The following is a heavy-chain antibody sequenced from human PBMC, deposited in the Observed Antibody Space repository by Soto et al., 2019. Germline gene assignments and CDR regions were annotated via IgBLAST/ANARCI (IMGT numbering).Heavy chain of an antibody. CDR1: GFPFINYA. D-gene: IGHD3-10*01. CDR2: ISGSGGRT. V-gene: IGHV3-23*01. CDR3: AKEGVRDSSISLYFFDQ. J-gene: IGHJ4*02. Sequence: EVQLLDSGGGSVQPGGSLRLSCAASGFPFINYAMHWVRQAPGKGLEWVSAISGSGGRTYYGDSVKGRFTISRDNSKDTLYLHMNRLTAGDTAVYFCAKEGVRDSSISLYFFDQWGQGTLVTVSS.